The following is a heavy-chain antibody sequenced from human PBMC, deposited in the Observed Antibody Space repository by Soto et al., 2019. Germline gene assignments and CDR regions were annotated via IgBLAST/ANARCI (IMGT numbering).Heavy chain of an antibody. D-gene: IGHD6-6*01. CDR2: INSDGSST. V-gene: IGHV3-74*01. J-gene: IGHJ4*02. CDR3: ARGRTYSSSSPIGTY. CDR1: GFTFSSYW. Sequence: GGSLRLSCAASGFTFSSYWMHWVRQAPGKGLVWVSRINSDGSSTSYADSVKGRFTISRDNAKNTLYLQMNSLRAEDTAVYYCARGRTYSSSSPIGTYWGQGTLVTVSS.